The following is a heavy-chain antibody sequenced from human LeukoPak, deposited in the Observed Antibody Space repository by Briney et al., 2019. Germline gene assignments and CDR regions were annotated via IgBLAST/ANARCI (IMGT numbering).Heavy chain of an antibody. CDR3: ARGTSAFDI. J-gene: IGHJ3*02. V-gene: IGHV4-61*02. CDR1: GGSISSGSYY. CDR2: IYTSGST. Sequence: SETLSLTCTVSGGSISSGSYYWSWIRQPAGKGLEWIGRIYTSGSTNYNPSLKSRVIISVDTSKNQFSLKLSSVTAADTAVYYCARGTSAFDIWGQGTMVTVSS.